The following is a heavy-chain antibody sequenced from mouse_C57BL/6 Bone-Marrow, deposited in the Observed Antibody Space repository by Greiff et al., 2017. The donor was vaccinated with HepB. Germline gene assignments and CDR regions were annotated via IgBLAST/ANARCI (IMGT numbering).Heavy chain of an antibody. Sequence: EVKLQESGPELVKPGASVKISCKASGYSFTDYNMNWVKQSNGKSLEWIGVINPNYGTTSYNQKFKGKATLTVDQSSSTAYMQLNSLTSEDSAVYYCARRDYSNEGWFYYAMDYWGQGTSVTVSS. D-gene: IGHD2-5*01. J-gene: IGHJ4*01. CDR2: INPNYGTT. CDR1: GYSFTDYN. CDR3: ARRDYSNEGWFYYAMDY. V-gene: IGHV1-39*01.